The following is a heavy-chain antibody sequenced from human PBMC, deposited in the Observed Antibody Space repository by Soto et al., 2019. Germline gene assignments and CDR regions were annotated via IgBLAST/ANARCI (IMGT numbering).Heavy chain of an antibody. CDR3: AGDPGYRYGPPDY. J-gene: IGHJ4*02. V-gene: IGHV3-74*01. Sequence: GRSLRLSCAASGFTFSSVWMHWVRQAPGKGLVWVSRINTDGSGTTYADSVKGRFTISRDNAKNSLYLQMNSLRDEDTAVYYCAGDPGYRYGPPDYWGQGNLVTVS. CDR1: GFTFSSVW. D-gene: IGHD5-18*01. CDR2: INTDGSGT.